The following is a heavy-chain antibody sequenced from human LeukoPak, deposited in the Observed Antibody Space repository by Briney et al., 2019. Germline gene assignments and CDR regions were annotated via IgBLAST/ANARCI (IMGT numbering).Heavy chain of an antibody. V-gene: IGHV4-34*01. J-gene: IGHJ4*02. CDR2: INHSGST. CDR1: GGSFSGYY. Sequence: PSETLSPTCAVYGGSFSGYYWSWIRQPPGKGLEWIGEINHSGSTNYNPSLKSRVTISVDTSKNQFSLKLSSVTAADTAVYYCARGGYCSSTSCYHAWGQGTLVTVSS. CDR3: ARGGYCSSTSCYHA. D-gene: IGHD2-2*01.